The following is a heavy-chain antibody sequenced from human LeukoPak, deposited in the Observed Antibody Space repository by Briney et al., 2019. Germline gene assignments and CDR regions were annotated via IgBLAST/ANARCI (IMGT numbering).Heavy chain of an antibody. CDR1: GFIFSNYA. CDR3: ARVATTSSKWSLDY. Sequence: GGSLRLSCAASGFIFSNYAMNWVRQAPGKGLEWVSTISDSGGSTYNADSVKGRFTISRDIAKSTLYLQMNSLRAEDTAVYYCARVATTSSKWSLDYWGQGTLVTVSS. CDR2: ISDSGGST. D-gene: IGHD2-2*01. V-gene: IGHV3-23*01. J-gene: IGHJ4*02.